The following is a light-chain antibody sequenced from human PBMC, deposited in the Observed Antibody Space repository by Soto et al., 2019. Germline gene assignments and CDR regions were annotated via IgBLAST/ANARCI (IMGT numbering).Light chain of an antibody. CDR2: VNSDGSH. CDR1: SGHNNYA. Sequence: QPVLTQSPSASASLGASVKLTCTLSSGHNNYAIAWHQQQPEKGPRYLMKVNSDGSHSKGDGIPDRFSGSSSGAERYLTISSLQSEDEADYYCQTWGTDIRGVFGGGTKVTVL. J-gene: IGLJ2*01. CDR3: QTWGTDIRGV. V-gene: IGLV4-69*01.